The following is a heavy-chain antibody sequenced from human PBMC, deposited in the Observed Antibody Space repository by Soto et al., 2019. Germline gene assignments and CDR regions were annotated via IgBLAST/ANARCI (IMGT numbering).Heavy chain of an antibody. J-gene: IGHJ4*02. CDR3: AALPRY. V-gene: IGHV4-59*01. Sequence: QVQLQESGPGLVKPSETLSLNCNVSGGSISSYYWSWVRQSPGKGLEWIGYFDYSGTTNYNPSLKSRVTISIDMSKNQISLKLTSVTAADTAVYYCAALPRYWGQGTLVTVSS. D-gene: IGHD6-6*01. CDR1: GGSISSYY. CDR2: FDYSGTT.